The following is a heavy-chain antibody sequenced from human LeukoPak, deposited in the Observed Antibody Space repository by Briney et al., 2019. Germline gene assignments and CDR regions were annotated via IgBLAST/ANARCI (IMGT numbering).Heavy chain of an antibody. Sequence: SETLSLTCTVSGGSISGGSYYWSWIRQPAGKGLEWIGRIYTSGSTNYNPSLKSRVTISVDTSKNQFSLKLSTVTAADTAVYYCARAANYYDSSGYSESWGQGTLVTVSS. CDR2: IYTSGST. J-gene: IGHJ4*02. D-gene: IGHD3-22*01. CDR3: ARAANYYDSSGYSES. CDR1: GGSISGGSYY. V-gene: IGHV4-61*02.